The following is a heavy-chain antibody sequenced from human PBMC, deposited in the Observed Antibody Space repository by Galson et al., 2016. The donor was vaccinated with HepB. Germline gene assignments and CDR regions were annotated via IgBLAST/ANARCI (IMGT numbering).Heavy chain of an antibody. J-gene: IGHJ4*02. D-gene: IGHD2-15*01. V-gene: IGHV4-4*02. Sequence: SETLSLTCAVSGGSISSSNWWSWVRQPPGKGLEWIGEIYHSGTTNYNPSLKSRVTMSVDKTKNQFSLKLSSVTAADTAVYYCARGSDCSGGNCDIPHFDYWGQGTLVTASS. CDR1: GGSISSSNW. CDR3: ARGSDCSGGNCDIPHFDY. CDR2: IYHSGTT.